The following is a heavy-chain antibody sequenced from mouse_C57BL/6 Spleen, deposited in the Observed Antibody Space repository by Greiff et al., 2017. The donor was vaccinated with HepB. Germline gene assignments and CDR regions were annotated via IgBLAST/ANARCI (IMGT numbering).Heavy chain of an antibody. V-gene: IGHV1-26*01. J-gene: IGHJ4*01. CDR1: GYTFTDYY. Sequence: EVQLQQSGPELVKPGASVKISCKASGYTFTDYYMNWVKQSHGKSLEWIGDINPNNGGTSYNQKFKGKATLTVDKSSSTAYMELRSLTSEDSAVYYCARYAYYSNYEGAMDYWGQGTSVTVSS. CDR3: ARYAYYSNYEGAMDY. D-gene: IGHD2-5*01. CDR2: INPNNGGT.